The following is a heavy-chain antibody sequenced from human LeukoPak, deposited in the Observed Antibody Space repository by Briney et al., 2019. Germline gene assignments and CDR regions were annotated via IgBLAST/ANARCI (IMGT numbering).Heavy chain of an antibody. CDR1: GFTFSSYW. V-gene: IGHV3-7*01. CDR3: GRDGFSSSWGYFQH. CDR2: IKQDGSEK. Sequence: PGGSLRLSCAASGFTFSSYWMSWVRQAPGKGLEWVANIKQDGSEKYYVDSVKGRFTISRDNAKNSLYLQMNSLRGEDTAVYYWGRDGFSSSWGYFQHWGQGTLVTVSS. J-gene: IGHJ1*01. D-gene: IGHD6-13*01.